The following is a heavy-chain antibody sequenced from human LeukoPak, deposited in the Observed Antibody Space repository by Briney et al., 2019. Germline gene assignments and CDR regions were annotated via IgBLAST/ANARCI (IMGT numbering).Heavy chain of an antibody. CDR1: GFTFRSSA. D-gene: IGHD3-22*01. J-gene: IGHJ4*02. V-gene: IGHV3-30*04. CDR2: ISYDGSNK. CDR3: AKDVLTYYYDSSGYSYFDY. Sequence: GGSLRLSCAASGFTFRSSAMHWVRQAPGKGLEWVAVISYDGSNKYYADSVKGRFTISRDNSKNTLYLQMNSLRAEDTAVYYCAKDVLTYYYDSSGYSYFDYWGQGTLVTVSS.